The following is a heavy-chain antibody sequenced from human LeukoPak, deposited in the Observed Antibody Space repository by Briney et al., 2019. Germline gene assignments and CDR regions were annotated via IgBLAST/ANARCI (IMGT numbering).Heavy chain of an antibody. CDR1: GGSISSSSYY. J-gene: IGHJ4*02. CDR3: ALLAIAARPDFDY. Sequence: SETLSLTCTVSGGSISSSSYYWGWVRQPPGKGLEWIGSIYYSGSTYYNPSLKSRVTISVDTSKNQFSLKLSSVTAADTAVYYCALLAIAARPDFDYWGQGALVTVSS. V-gene: IGHV4-39*01. D-gene: IGHD6-6*01. CDR2: IYYSGST.